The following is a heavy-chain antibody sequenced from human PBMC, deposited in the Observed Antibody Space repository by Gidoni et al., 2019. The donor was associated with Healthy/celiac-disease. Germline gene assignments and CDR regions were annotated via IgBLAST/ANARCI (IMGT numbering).Heavy chain of an antibody. V-gene: IGHV1-18*01. CDR3: ARVDGLAAAGRSPAVHGMDV. J-gene: IGHJ6*02. CDR1: GYTFHSYG. CDR2: ISAYNGNT. D-gene: IGHD6-13*01. Sequence: QVQLVQSGSAVNKPGASVTVSFNASGYTFHSYGISWVRQAPGQGLEWMGWISAYNGNTNYAQKLQGRVNMTTDTSTSTAYMELRSLRSDETAVYYCARVDGLAAAGRSPAVHGMDVWGQGTTVTVSS.